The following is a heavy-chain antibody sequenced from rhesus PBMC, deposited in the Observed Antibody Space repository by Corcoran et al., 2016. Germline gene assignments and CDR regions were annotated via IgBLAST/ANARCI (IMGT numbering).Heavy chain of an antibody. CDR1: GGSLSRNY. J-gene: IGHJ4*01. V-gene: IGHV4-173*01. Sequence: QLQLRESGPGLVKPSETLSLTCTVSGGSLSRNYWSWLRQSPGQGREWIGGISSSSGSTDYNPSLKIRVTISTDTSKNQCSLKLTSVTAADTAVYFCASDWSSRYWGQGVLVTVSS. CDR3: ASDWSSRY. D-gene: IGHD6-13*01. CDR2: ISSSSGST.